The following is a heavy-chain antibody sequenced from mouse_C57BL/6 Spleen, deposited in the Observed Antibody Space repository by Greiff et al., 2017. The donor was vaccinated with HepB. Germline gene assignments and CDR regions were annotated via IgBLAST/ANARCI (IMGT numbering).Heavy chain of an antibody. Sequence: VQLQQSGAELVRPGASVTLSCKASGYTFTDYEMHWVKQTPVHGLEWIGAIDPETGGTAYNQKFKGKAILTADKSSSTAYMELRSLTSEDSAVYYCTRWATVVDYYFDYWGQGTTLTVSS. CDR1: GYTFTDYE. D-gene: IGHD1-1*01. CDR3: TRWATVVDYYFDY. V-gene: IGHV1-15*01. CDR2: IDPETGGT. J-gene: IGHJ2*01.